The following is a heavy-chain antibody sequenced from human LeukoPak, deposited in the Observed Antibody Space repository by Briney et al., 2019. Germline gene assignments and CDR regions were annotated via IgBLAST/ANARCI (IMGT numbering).Heavy chain of an antibody. CDR1: GFTFSSYG. Sequence: GGSLRLSCAASGFTFSSYGMHWVRQAPGKGLEWVAVIWYDGSNKYYADSVKGRFTISRDNSKNTLYLQMNSLRAEDTAVYYCARDRCSSTSCYWVPYYYYGMDVWGQGTTVTVSS. J-gene: IGHJ6*02. D-gene: IGHD2-2*01. CDR3: ARDRCSSTSCYWVPYYYYGMDV. CDR2: IWYDGSNK. V-gene: IGHV3-33*01.